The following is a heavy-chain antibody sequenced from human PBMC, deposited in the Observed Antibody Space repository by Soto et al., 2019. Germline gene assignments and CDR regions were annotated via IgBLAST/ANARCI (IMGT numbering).Heavy chain of an antibody. Sequence: QVQLVESGGGVVQPGRSLRLSCAASGFTFSSYAMHWVRQAPGKGLEWVAVISYDGSNKYYADSVKGRFTISRDNSKNPLYLQMNSVRAEDKAVYYCARGIPGIAVAGGTGDYWGQGTLVTVSS. V-gene: IGHV3-30-3*01. CDR1: GFTFSSYA. CDR3: ARGIPGIAVAGGTGDY. D-gene: IGHD6-19*01. CDR2: ISYDGSNK. J-gene: IGHJ4*02.